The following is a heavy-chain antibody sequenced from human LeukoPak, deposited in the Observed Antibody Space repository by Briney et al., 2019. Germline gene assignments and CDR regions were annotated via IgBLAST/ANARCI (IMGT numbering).Heavy chain of an antibody. V-gene: IGHV3-23*01. CDR3: AELGITMIGGV. J-gene: IGHJ6*04. Sequence: PGGSLRLSCAASGFTFSSYAMSSVRQAPGEGLEWVSAISGSGGSTYYADSVKGRFTISRDNAKTSLYLQMNSLRAEDTAVYYCAELGITMIGGVWGKGTTVAISS. CDR2: ISGSGGST. D-gene: IGHD3-10*02. CDR1: GFTFSSYA.